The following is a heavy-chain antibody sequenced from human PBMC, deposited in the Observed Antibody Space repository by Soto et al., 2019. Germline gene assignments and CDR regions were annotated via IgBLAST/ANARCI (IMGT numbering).Heavy chain of an antibody. CDR2: ISGSGGST. CDR1: GFTFSIYA. CDR3: AKATRGGAATLIRDY. J-gene: IGHJ4*02. D-gene: IGHD6-13*01. V-gene: IGHV3-23*01. Sequence: EVQLLESGGGLVQPGGSLRLSCAAAGFTFSIYAMSWVRQAPGKGLEWVSAISGSGGSTYYADSVKGRFTISRDNSKNTRYLQMNSLKPDDTAVYYCAKATRGGAATLIRDYWGQGTLVTVSS.